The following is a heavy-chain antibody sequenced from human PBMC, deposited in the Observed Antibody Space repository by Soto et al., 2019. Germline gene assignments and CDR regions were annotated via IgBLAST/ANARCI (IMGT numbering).Heavy chain of an antibody. CDR1: GYTFTNYG. V-gene: IGHV1-18*01. D-gene: IGHD2-15*01. Sequence: QVQLVQSGAEVKKPGASVKVSCKASGYTFTNYGISWVRQAPGQGLEWMGWINTYNGNTNHAQKLQGRVTMTTDPSTSTAYMELGRLRSDDTAVYYCARCVGSGTYCSQYNSFDPWGQGTLVNVSS. CDR3: ARCVGSGTYCSQYNSFDP. J-gene: IGHJ5*02. CDR2: INTYNGNT.